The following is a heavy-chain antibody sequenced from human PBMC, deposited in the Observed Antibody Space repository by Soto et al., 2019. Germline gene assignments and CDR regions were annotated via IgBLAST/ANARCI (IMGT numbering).Heavy chain of an antibody. CDR2: TNPSGGST. J-gene: IGHJ5*02. Sequence: ASVKVSCKASGYTFTSYYMHWVRQAPGQGLEWMGITNPSGGSTSYAQKFQGRVTMTRDTSTSTVYMELSSLRSEDTAVYYCARPTREGAWFDPWGQGTLVTVSS. CDR1: GYTFTSYY. V-gene: IGHV1-46*01. CDR3: ARPTREGAWFDP.